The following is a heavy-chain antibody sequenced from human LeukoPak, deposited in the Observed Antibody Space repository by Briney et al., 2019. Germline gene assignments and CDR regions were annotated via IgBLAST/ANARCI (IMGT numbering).Heavy chain of an antibody. CDR3: ARVGYSYGYFDY. CDR2: ISDSGGNT. J-gene: IGHJ4*02. Sequence: HSGGSLRLSCAASGFTFNSYAMSWVRQAPWERLQWVSGISDSGGNTYYADSVRGRFTISRDNSKNTLYLQMNSLRAEDTAVYYCARVGYSYGYFDYWGQGTLVTVSS. V-gene: IGHV3-23*01. CDR1: GFTFNSYA. D-gene: IGHD5-18*01.